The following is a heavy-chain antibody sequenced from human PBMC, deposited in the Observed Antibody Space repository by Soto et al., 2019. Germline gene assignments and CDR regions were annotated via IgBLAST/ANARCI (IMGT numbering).Heavy chain of an antibody. J-gene: IGHJ4*02. V-gene: IGHV3-23*01. CDR3: AKLSEDPYSGSYSDS. D-gene: IGHD1-26*01. CDR2: ISGSGGDR. Sequence: LRLSCAASGFTFRTYAMGWVRQAPGKGLEYVSSISGSGGDRYYADSVRGRFTISRDNSKNTLYLQMNSLRAEDTAVYYCAKLSEDPYSGSYSDSWGQGALVTVSS. CDR1: GFTFRTYA.